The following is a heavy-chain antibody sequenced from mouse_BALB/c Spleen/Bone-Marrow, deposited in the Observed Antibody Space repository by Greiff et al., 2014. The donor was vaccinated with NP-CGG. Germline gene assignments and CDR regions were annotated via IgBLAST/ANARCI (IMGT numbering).Heavy chain of an antibody. CDR3: GRSYGYGDWFAY. Sequence: EVQLVESGPELVKPGASVKISCKASGYSFTGYFMNWVKQSPGKSLEWIGSINPYNGDTFYNQKFKGKATLTVDESSSTAHMELVSLTSEDSAFYYCGRSYGYGDWFAYWGQGTLVTVSA. J-gene: IGHJ3*01. D-gene: IGHD2-2*01. CDR2: INPYNGDT. CDR1: GYSFTGYF. V-gene: IGHV1-37*01.